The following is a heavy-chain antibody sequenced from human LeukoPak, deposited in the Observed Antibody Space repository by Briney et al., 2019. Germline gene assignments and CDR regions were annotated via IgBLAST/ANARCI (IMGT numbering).Heavy chain of an antibody. CDR1: GGSLSSYY. J-gene: IGHJ4*02. Sequence: NPSETLSLTCTVSGGSLSSYYRSWIRQPPGKGLEWIGYISYSGSTNYNPSLKSRVTISVDTSKNQFSLNLSSVTAADTAVYYCARLRGGFDYWGQGTLVTVSS. CDR3: ARLRGGFDY. V-gene: IGHV4-59*01. D-gene: IGHD3-16*01. CDR2: ISYSGST.